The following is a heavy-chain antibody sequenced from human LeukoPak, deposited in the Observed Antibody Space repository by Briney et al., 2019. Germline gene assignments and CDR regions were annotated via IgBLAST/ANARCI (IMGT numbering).Heavy chain of an antibody. V-gene: IGHV4-59*01. CDR1: GVSISSYH. CDR2: IYSSGST. Sequence: PSETLSLPYTVSGVSISSYHWSWLRQPPGKGLEWIGYIYSSGSTNYNPSLKSRVTISVDTYKNQFSLKLSSVTAADTAVSYCASSSIAVAGTLNPFDYWGQGTLVTVSS. D-gene: IGHD6-19*01. CDR3: ASSSIAVAGTLNPFDY. J-gene: IGHJ4*02.